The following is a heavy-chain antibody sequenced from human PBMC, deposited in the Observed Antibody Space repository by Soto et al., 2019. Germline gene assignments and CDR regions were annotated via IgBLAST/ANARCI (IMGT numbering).Heavy chain of an antibody. D-gene: IGHD4-17*01. Sequence: GGSLRLSCAASGFTFSSYGMHWVRQAPGKGLEWVAVIWYDGSNKYYADSVKGRFTISRDNSKNTPYLQMNSLRAEDTAVYYCARDYGDYGVVRGYFDYWGQGTLVTVSS. CDR3: ARDYGDYGVVRGYFDY. V-gene: IGHV3-33*01. J-gene: IGHJ4*02. CDR2: IWYDGSNK. CDR1: GFTFSSYG.